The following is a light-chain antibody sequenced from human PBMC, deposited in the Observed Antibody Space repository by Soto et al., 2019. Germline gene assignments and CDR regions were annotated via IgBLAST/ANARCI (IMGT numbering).Light chain of an antibody. V-gene: IGKV2-24*01. CDR1: QSLVHSDGNTY. CDR2: KVS. J-gene: IGKJ2*01. Sequence: DIVMTQTPLSSPVTRGQPASISCRSSQSLVHSDGNTYLSWLHQRPGQPPRLLIYKVSHRLSGVPDRFSGSGAGTHFTLKISMVEAEDVGVYYCMQATQFPHYTFGQGTKLEIK. CDR3: MQATQFPHYT.